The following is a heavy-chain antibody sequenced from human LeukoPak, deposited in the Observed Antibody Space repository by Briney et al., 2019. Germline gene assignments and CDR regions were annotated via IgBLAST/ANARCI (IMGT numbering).Heavy chain of an antibody. D-gene: IGHD6-19*01. J-gene: IGHJ4*02. Sequence: PSETLSLTCAVYGGSFSGYYWSWIRQPPGKGLEWIGEINHSGSTNYNPSLKSRVTISVDTSKNQFSLKLSSVTAADTAVYYCARGRSGWYSIDYWGQGTLVTVSS. CDR1: GGSFSGYY. CDR2: INHSGST. V-gene: IGHV4-34*01. CDR3: ARGRSGWYSIDY.